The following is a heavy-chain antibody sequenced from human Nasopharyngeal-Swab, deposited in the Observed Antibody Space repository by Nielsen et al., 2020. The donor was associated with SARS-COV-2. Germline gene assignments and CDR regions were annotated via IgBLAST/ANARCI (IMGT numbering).Heavy chain of an antibody. D-gene: IGHD1-1*01. V-gene: IGHV3-21*01. CDR1: GFTFSSYS. Sequence: GGPLRLPCAAPGFTFSSYSMNWVRQAPGKGLEWVSSISSSSSYIYYADSVKGRFTISRDNAKNSLYLQMNSLRAEDTAVYYCARVSGTQSIYYYYGMDVWGQGTTVTVSS. CDR2: ISSSSSYI. J-gene: IGHJ6*02. CDR3: ARVSGTQSIYYYYGMDV.